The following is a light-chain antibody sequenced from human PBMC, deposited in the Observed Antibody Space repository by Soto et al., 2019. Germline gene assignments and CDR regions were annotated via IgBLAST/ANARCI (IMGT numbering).Light chain of an antibody. J-gene: IGKJ2*01. CDR2: DAS. V-gene: IGKV3-11*01. CDR1: QSVSSY. Sequence: EIVLTQSPATLSLSPGERATVSCRATQSVSSYLACYQQKPGQAPRLLIYDASNRATGIPARFSGSGSGTDFTLTISSLEPEDFAVYYCQQRSNWPYTFGQGTKLEIK. CDR3: QQRSNWPYT.